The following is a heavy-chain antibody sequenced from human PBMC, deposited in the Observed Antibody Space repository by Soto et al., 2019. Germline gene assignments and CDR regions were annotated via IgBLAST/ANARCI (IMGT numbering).Heavy chain of an antibody. CDR2: INHSGST. Sequence: SETLSLTCAVYGGSFSGYYWSWIRQPPGKXLEWIGEINHSGSTNYNPSLKSRVTISVDTSKNQFSLKLSSVTAADTAVYYCARGRYYDYVWGSYRLGLDNWFDPWGQGTLVTVSS. CDR1: GGSFSGYY. CDR3: ARGRYYDYVWGSYRLGLDNWFDP. J-gene: IGHJ5*02. D-gene: IGHD3-16*02. V-gene: IGHV4-34*01.